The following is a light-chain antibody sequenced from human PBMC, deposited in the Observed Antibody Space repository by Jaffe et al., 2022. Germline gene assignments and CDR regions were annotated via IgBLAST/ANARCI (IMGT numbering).Light chain of an antibody. CDR3: QQYYNYPRT. J-gene: IGKJ1*01. V-gene: IGKV1-8*01. CDR2: GAS. CDR1: QDISSY. Sequence: AIRMTQSPSSLSASTGDRVTITCRASQDISSYLAWYQQKPGRAPKLLIYGASTLQSEVPSRFSGSGSGTDFTLTISCLQSEDFATYYCQQYYNYPRTFGQGTKVEIK.